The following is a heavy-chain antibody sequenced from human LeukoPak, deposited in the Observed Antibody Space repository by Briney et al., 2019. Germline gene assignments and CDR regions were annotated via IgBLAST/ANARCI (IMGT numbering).Heavy chain of an antibody. D-gene: IGHD6-13*01. CDR2: ISSSSSNI. CDR3: ARAEPYSSSWYRSWYYYMDV. Sequence: GGSLRLSCAASGFTFSTYNMNWVRQAPGKGLEWVSHISSSSSNIYYADSVKGRFTISRDNAKNSLYLQMNSLRAEDTAVYYCARAEPYSSSWYRSWYYYMDVWGKGTTVTVSS. J-gene: IGHJ6*03. V-gene: IGHV3-48*04. CDR1: GFTFSTYN.